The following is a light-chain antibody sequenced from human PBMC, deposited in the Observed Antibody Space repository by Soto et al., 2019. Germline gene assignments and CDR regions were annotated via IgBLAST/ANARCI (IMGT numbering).Light chain of an antibody. CDR2: LGD. J-gene: IGLJ1*01. CDR3: AAWDDNLNAYV. Sequence: QSVLTQPPSASSTPGQTVTISCSGSTSNIGTFYVYWYQHLLGTAPKLLIYLGDQRASGVSDRFSGSKSGTSASLAINGLRSDDEADYYCAAWDDNLNAYVFGSGTKSPS. CDR1: TSNIGTFY. V-gene: IGLV1-47*02.